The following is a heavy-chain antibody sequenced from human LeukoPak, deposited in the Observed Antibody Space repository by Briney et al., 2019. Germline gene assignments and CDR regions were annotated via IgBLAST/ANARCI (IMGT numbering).Heavy chain of an antibody. CDR1: GGSFSGYY. CDR2: INHSGST. V-gene: IGHV4-34*01. CDR3: ARPGWKNPFDY. D-gene: IGHD1/OR15-1a*01. Sequence: SETLSLTCAVDGGSFSGYYWSWIRQPPGKGREWIGEINHSGSTNYNPSLKSRVTISVDTSKNQFSLKLSSVTAADTAVYYCARPGWKNPFDYWGQGTLVTVSS. J-gene: IGHJ4*02.